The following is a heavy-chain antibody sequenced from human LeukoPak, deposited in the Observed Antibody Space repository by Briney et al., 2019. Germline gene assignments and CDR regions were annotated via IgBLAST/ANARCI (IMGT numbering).Heavy chain of an antibody. CDR2: IIPIFGTA. Sequence: SVKVSCKASGGTFSSYAISWVRQAPGQGLEWMGGIIPIFGTANYAQKFQGRVTITADKSTSTAYMELSSLRSEDTAVYYCAREVYGSGSYYLDYWGREPWSPSPQ. J-gene: IGHJ4*02. CDR1: GGTFSSYA. D-gene: IGHD3-10*01. CDR3: AREVYGSGSYYLDY. V-gene: IGHV1-69*06.